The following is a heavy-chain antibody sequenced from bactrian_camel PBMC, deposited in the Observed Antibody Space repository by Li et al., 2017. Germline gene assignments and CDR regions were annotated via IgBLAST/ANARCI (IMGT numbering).Heavy chain of an antibody. Sequence: DVQLVESGGESMQAGGSLTLSCAASGDSRLCMTWFRQAPGKEREVVATIYFDSGHTVYSDSVKGRFTISQDNAKNTLYLQMNSLKPEDTAMYYCAADVVLSPIEFNMIRTANYWGQGTQVTVS. J-gene: IGHJ4*01. CDR3: AADVVLSPIEFNMIRTANY. V-gene: IGHV3S13*01. CDR2: IYFDSGHT. D-gene: IGHD3*01. CDR1: GDSRLC.